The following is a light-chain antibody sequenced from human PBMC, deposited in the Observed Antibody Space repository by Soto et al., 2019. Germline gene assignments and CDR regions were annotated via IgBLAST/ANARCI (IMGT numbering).Light chain of an antibody. Sequence: VMTQSPANLSVSPGEGVTLFCRASQNVASNIAWYQVKPAQPPRLLIYASSTRATGIPATFNGSGSGTQFSLTISRLKSEDSAVYYGQQYYHWGLSFGGGTKV. CDR3: QQYYHWGLS. CDR2: ASS. CDR1: QNVASN. J-gene: IGKJ4*01. V-gene: IGKV3D-15*01.